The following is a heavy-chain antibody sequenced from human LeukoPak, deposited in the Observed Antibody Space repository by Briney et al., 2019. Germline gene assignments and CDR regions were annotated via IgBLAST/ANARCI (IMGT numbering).Heavy chain of an antibody. Sequence: TGGSLRLSCAASGFTFSNYAIHWVRQAPGKGLEWVSIVGGRGVKTYYADSVKGRFTISRDNSKNTVYPQMNSLRAEDTAVYYCAKRGDCSGTCTYDYWGQGTLVTVSS. D-gene: IGHD2-2*01. CDR1: GFTFSNYA. J-gene: IGHJ4*02. V-gene: IGHV3-23*01. CDR3: AKRGDCSGTCTYDY. CDR2: VGGRGVKT.